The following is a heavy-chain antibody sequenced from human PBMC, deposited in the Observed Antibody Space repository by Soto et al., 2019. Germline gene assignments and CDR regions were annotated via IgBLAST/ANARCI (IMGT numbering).Heavy chain of an antibody. V-gene: IGHV4-59*04. CDR1: GGSLSSYY. D-gene: IGHD3-10*01. CDR2: IYYSGST. CDR3: ARHWITMVRGVCHFDY. Sequence: PSETLSLTCVVSGGSLSSYYWSWIRQPPGKGLEWIGSIYYSGSTYYNPSLKSRVTMSVDPSKNQFSLKLISVTAADTAVYYCARHWITMVRGVCHFDYWGQGTLVTVSS. J-gene: IGHJ4*02.